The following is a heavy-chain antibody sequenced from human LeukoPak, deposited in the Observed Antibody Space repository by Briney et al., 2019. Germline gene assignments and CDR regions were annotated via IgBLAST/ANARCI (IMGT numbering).Heavy chain of an antibody. J-gene: IGHJ4*02. CDR2: IHTSAST. CDR3: ADCSGGSCY. Sequence: SETLSLTCTVSGGSIGNYYWSWIRQPAGKGLEWIGRIHTSASTNYNPSLKSRVTMSVDTSKNQFSLKLSSVTAADPGVYYCADCSGGSCYGGQGTLVTVSS. D-gene: IGHD2-15*01. CDR1: GGSIGNYY. V-gene: IGHV4-4*07.